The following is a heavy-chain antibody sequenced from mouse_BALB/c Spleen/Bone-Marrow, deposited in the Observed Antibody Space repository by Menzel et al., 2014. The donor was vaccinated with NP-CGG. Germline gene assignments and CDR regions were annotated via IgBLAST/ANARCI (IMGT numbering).Heavy chain of an antibody. CDR3: ARSSYGYDRQSYFFDY. CDR2: ISSGSSTI. Sequence: EVQRVESGGGLVQPGGSRTLSCAASGFTFSSFGMHWVRQAPEKGQEWVAYISSGSSTIYYADTVKGRLTISRDNTKNALFLQMTSLRSEDTAMYYCARSSYGYDRQSYFFDYWGQGTTLTVSS. D-gene: IGHD2-2*01. CDR1: GFTFSSFG. J-gene: IGHJ2*01. V-gene: IGHV5-17*02.